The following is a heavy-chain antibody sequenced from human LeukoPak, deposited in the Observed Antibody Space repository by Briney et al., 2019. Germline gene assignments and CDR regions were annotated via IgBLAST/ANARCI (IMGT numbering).Heavy chain of an antibody. D-gene: IGHD5-18*01. J-gene: IGHJ5*01. CDR3: ARDRGIQLWFDY. CDR1: GFTFSSYA. CDR2: ISYDGSNK. V-gene: IGHV3-30-3*01. Sequence: PGGSLRLSCAASGFTFSSYAMHWVRQAPGKGLEWVAVISYDGSNKYYADSVKGRFTISRDNSKNTLYLQMNSLRAEDTAVYYCARDRGIQLWFDYWGQGTLVTVSS.